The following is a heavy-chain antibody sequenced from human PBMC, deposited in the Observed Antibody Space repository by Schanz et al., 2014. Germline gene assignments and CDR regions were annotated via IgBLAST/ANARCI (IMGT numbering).Heavy chain of an antibody. Sequence: EVQLVESGGGLVQPGGSQRLSCAASGFIVSSTYMTWVRQAPGKGLEWVGRIKSKVDGGTTDNAAPVQGRFTISRDDSKNTLHLQMNSLKTEDTAVYYCSTDLTAVDYDAIGLWGQGTMXTVSS. J-gene: IGHJ3*01. CDR2: IKSKVDGGTT. D-gene: IGHD4-17*01. CDR1: GFIVSSTY. V-gene: IGHV3-15*01. CDR3: STDLTAVDYDAIGL.